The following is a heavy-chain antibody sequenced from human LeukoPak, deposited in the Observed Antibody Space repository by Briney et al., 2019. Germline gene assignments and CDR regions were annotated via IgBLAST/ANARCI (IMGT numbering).Heavy chain of an antibody. CDR2: ISSDESNK. CDR1: GFPFSSYG. D-gene: IGHD3-16*02. J-gene: IGHJ1*01. Sequence: GRSLRLSCVASGFPFSSYGMHWVRQAPGKGLEWVAVISSDESNKYYADSVEGRFTISRDSSKNTVFLQMNSLRAEDTAVYYCARSRGASLSQFFQHWGQGTLVTVSS. CDR3: ARSRGASLSQFFQH. V-gene: IGHV3-30*03.